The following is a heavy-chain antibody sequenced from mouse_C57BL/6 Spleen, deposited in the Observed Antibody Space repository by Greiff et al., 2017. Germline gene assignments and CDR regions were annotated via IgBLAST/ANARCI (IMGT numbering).Heavy chain of an antibody. Sequence: QVQLQQSGPELVKPGASVKISCKASGYAFSSSWMNWVKQRPGKGLEWIGRIYPGDGDTNYNGKFKGKATLTADKSSSTAYMQLSSLTSEDSAVYCCARSGQLRLQDYWGQGTTLTVSS. CDR2: IYPGDGDT. CDR1: GYAFSSSW. CDR3: ARSGQLRLQDY. J-gene: IGHJ2*01. V-gene: IGHV1-82*01. D-gene: IGHD3-2*02.